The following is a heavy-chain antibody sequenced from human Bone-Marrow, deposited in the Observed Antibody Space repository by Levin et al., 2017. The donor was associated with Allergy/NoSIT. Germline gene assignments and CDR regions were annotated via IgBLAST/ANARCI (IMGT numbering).Heavy chain of an antibody. D-gene: IGHD4-17*01. J-gene: IGHJ4*02. CDR2: LSHDGGNE. CDR1: GFTFSNYF. CDR3: ARDYGDYDALDY. V-gene: IGHV3-30*14. Sequence: PGGSLRLSCVGSGFTFSNYFMHWVRQAPGKGLEWVAFLSHDGGNEYFADSVKGRFTISRDNSKNTMFLQMNNLKAEDTAIYYCARDYGDYDALDYWGQGTLVTVSS.